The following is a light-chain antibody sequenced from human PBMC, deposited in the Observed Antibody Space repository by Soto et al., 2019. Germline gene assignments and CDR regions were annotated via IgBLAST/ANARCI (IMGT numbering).Light chain of an antibody. CDR2: DVS. Sequence: QSVLTQPASVAGSPGQSITISCTGTNSDVGGYNYVSWYQQHPGKAPKLMICDVSNRPSGVSNRFAGSKSGNTASLTISGLQAEDEADYYCSSYTSSSTNVFGTGTKLTGL. V-gene: IGLV2-14*03. CDR1: NSDVGGYNY. CDR3: SSYTSSSTNV. J-gene: IGLJ1*01.